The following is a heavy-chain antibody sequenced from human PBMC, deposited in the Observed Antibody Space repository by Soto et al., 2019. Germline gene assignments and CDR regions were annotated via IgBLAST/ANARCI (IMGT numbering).Heavy chain of an antibody. D-gene: IGHD3-22*01. V-gene: IGHV4-39*01. CDR3: ARQLISSRGYYDSSGVGLWYFDL. CDR2: IYYSGST. J-gene: IGHJ2*01. Sequence: QLQLQESGPGLVKPSETLSLTCTVSGGSISSSSYYWGWIRQPPGKGLEWIGSIYYSGSTYYNPSLKSRVTISVDTSKNQFSLKLSSVTAADTAVYYCARQLISSRGYYDSSGVGLWYFDLWGRGTLVTVSS. CDR1: GGSISSSSYY.